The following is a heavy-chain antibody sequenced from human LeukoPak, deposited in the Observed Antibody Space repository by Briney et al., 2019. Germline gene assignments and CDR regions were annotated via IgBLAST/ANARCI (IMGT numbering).Heavy chain of an antibody. J-gene: IGHJ3*02. CDR1: GFIFSTYG. V-gene: IGHV3-23*01. CDR3: AKCYYCGSGKDAFDI. CDR2: ISGSGGST. D-gene: IGHD3-10*01. Sequence: GGSLRLSCAASGFIFSTYGMSWVRQAPGGGLEWVSSISGSGGSTYYADSVKGRFTISRDNSKNTLYLQMNSLRAEHTAIYYCAKCYYCGSGKDAFDIWGQGTMVTVSS.